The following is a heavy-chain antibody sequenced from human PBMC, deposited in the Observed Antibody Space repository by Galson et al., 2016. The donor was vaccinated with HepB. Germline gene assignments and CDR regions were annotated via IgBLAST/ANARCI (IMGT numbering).Heavy chain of an antibody. V-gene: IGHV3-23*01. J-gene: IGHJ4*01. CDR1: GFTFSNFA. CDR3: AKDPDRDSQKQFQNDW. CDR2: ISGSGGRT. Sequence: SLRLSCAASGFTFSNFAMTWVRQAPGKGLEWVSAISGSGGRTYYADSVKGRFTISRDNSKNTVFLQMNSLRAEDTAIYYCAKDPDRDSQKQFQNDWGGQG. D-gene: IGHD3-9*01.